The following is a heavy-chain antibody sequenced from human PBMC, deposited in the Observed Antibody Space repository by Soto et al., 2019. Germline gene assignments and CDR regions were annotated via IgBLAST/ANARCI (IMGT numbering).Heavy chain of an antibody. Sequence: SETLSLTCAVYGGSFSGYYWSWIRQPPGKGLEWIGEINHSGSTNYNPSLKSRVTISVDTSKNQFSLKLSSVTAADTAVYYCATGSSGWYVDFDCWGQGTLVTVSS. V-gene: IGHV4-34*01. J-gene: IGHJ4*02. CDR3: ATGSSGWYVDFDC. D-gene: IGHD6-19*01. CDR1: GGSFSGYY. CDR2: INHSGST.